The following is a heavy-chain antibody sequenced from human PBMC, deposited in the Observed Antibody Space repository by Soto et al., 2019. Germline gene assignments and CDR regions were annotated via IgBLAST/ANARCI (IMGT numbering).Heavy chain of an antibody. CDR3: AREGIYDYVWGSSGNY. D-gene: IGHD3-16*01. J-gene: IGHJ4*02. CDR1: GYTFTSYY. Sequence: ASVKVSCKASGYTFTSYYMHWVRQAPGQGLEWMGIINPSGGSTSYAQKFQGRVTMTRDTSTSTVYMELSSLRSEDTAVYYCAREGIYDYVWGSSGNYWGQGTLVTVSS. CDR2: INPSGGST. V-gene: IGHV1-46*01.